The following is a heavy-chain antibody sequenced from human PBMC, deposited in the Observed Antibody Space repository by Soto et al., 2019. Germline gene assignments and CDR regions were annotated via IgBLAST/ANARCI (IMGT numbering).Heavy chain of an antibody. Sequence: VQLVQSGAEVKKPGASVKVSCKASGYTFSGSVMHWVRQAPGQGLECMGWINADNGNTKYSQKFQGRVTMTWDTSASTAYMELSSLRSEDTAIYYCASEIDATTATSLDYWGQGTLVTVSS. V-gene: IGHV1-3*01. D-gene: IGHD4-17*01. J-gene: IGHJ4*02. CDR2: INADNGNT. CDR3: ASEIDATTATSLDY. CDR1: GYTFSGSV.